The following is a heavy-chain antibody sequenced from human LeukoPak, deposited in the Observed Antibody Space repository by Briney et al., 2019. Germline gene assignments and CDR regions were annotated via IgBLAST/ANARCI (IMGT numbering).Heavy chain of an antibody. V-gene: IGHV1-2*02. CDR1: GYTFTTYG. CDR2: INPNSGGT. D-gene: IGHD6-19*01. CDR3: ARDEWGRSSGWYYGY. J-gene: IGHJ4*02. Sequence: GASVKVSCKTSGYTFTTYGILWVRQAPGQGLEWMGWINPNSGGTNYAQKFQGRVTMTRDTSISTAYMELRSLRSDDTAVYYCARDEWGRSSGWYYGYWGQGTLVTVSS.